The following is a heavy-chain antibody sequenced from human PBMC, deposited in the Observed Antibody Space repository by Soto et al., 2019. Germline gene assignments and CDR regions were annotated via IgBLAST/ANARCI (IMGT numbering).Heavy chain of an antibody. Sequence: QLQLQESGPGLVKPSETLSLTCSVSGGSITTSSYNWNWIRQPPGKGLECIGTIYYDGSTSYNPSLTSQDTISVDTSNNHVALKVDSVTAAYTAVYYCARFYGNAFDVWGRGTVVTVSS. CDR3: ARFYGNAFDV. D-gene: IGHD3-10*01. J-gene: IGHJ3*01. CDR1: GGSITTSSYN. CDR2: IYYDGST. V-gene: IGHV4-39*02.